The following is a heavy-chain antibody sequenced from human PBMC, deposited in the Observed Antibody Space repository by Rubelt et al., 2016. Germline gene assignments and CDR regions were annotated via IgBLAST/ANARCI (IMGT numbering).Heavy chain of an antibody. CDR1: GGSISSSSYY. CDR2: IYYSGST. Sequence: QLQLQESGPGLVKPSETLSLTCTVSGGSISSSSYYWGWIRQPPGKGLEWIGSIYYSGSTYYNPSLKSRVTIPVDTSKNQFPLKLSSGTAADTAVYYCARAVSYYDSSGYGYYYYMDVWGKGTTVTVSS. CDR3: ARAVSYYDSSGYGYYYYMDV. D-gene: IGHD3-22*01. J-gene: IGHJ6*03. V-gene: IGHV4-39*07.